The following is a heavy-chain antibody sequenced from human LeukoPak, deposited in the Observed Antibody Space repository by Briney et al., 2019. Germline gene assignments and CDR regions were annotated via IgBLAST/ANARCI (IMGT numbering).Heavy chain of an antibody. V-gene: IGHV4-59*08. Sequence: SETLSLTCVVSGGSISSFYWSWVRQPPGKGLEWVGYISYRGGTTYNPSLKRRVSMSIDTSKNQFSLRLSSVTAADTALHYCARVGDTSGYFYYFDYWGQGTLVTVSS. J-gene: IGHJ4*02. D-gene: IGHD3-22*01. CDR2: ISYRGGT. CDR1: GGSISSFY. CDR3: ARVGDTSGYFYYFDY.